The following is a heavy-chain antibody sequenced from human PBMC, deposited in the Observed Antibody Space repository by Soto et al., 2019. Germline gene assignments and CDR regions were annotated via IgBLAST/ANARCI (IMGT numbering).Heavy chain of an antibody. CDR1: GFTFSSYA. V-gene: IGHV3-30-3*01. CDR2: ISYDGSNK. Sequence: QVQLVESGGGVVQPGRSLRLSCAASGFTFSSYAMHWVRQAPGEGLEWVAVISYDGSNKYYADSVKGRFTISRDNSKNTLYLQMISLRAEDTAVYYCARDVGYSPHYGIDDDDYSDYGMDVWGQGTTVTVSS. CDR3: ARDVGYSPHYGIDDDDYSDYGMDV. J-gene: IGHJ6*02. D-gene: IGHD2-21*01.